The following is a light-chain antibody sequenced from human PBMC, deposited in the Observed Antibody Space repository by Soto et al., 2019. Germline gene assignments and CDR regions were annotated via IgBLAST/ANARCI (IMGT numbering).Light chain of an antibody. V-gene: IGKV3-11*01. CDR3: QQRSDWPPIT. CDR1: RTVNNY. Sequence: EIVLTQSPATLSLSPGERATLSCRASRTVNNYLAWYQQKPGQAPRLLIYDASIRATAIPARFSGSGSGTDFTLTISSLEPEDFAVYFCQQRSDWPPITFGQGTRVEIK. CDR2: DAS. J-gene: IGKJ5*01.